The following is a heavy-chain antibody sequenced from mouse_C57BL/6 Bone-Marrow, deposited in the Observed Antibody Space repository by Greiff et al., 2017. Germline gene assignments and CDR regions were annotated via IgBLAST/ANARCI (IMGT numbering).Heavy chain of an antibody. J-gene: IGHJ2*01. Sequence: VQLQQPGAELVKPGASVKMSCKASGYTFTSYWINWVKQRPGQGLEWIGDIYPTSGRTNYNEKFKSKAILAVDTSSNTAYMQLSSLTSEDSAVFYCARSGTLGRSFDYWGQGTTLTVSS. CDR3: ARSGTLGRSFDY. V-gene: IGHV1-55*01. D-gene: IGHD2-14*01. CDR1: GYTFTSYW. CDR2: IYPTSGRT.